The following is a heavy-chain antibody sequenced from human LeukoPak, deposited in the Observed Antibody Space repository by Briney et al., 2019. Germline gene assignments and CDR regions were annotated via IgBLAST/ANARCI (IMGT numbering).Heavy chain of an antibody. CDR1: GGSFSGYY. CDR3: ASSAGSGQRCQDAFDI. Sequence: SETLSLTCAVYGGSFSGYYWSWIRQPPGKGLEWIGEINHSGSTNYNPSLKSRVTISVDTSKNQFSLKLSSVTAADTAVYYCASSAGSGQRCQDAFDIWGQGTVVTVSS. CDR2: INHSGST. D-gene: IGHD3-10*01. V-gene: IGHV4-34*01. J-gene: IGHJ3*02.